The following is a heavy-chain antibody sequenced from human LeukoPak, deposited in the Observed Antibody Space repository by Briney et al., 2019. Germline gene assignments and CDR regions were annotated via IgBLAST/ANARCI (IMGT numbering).Heavy chain of an antibody. D-gene: IGHD2-21*02. V-gene: IGHV1-46*01. J-gene: IGHJ4*02. CDR1: GYTFTSYY. CDR2: INPSGGST. Sequence: GASVKVSCKASGYTFTSYYMHWVRQAPGQGLEWMGIINPSGGSTGYAQKFQGRVTMTRDTSTSTVYMELSSLRSEDTAVYYCATSRTARYEFDYWGQGTLVTVSS. CDR3: ATSRTARYEFDY.